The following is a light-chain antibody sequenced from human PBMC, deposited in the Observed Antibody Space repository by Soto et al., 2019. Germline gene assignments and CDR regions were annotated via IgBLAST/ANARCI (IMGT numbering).Light chain of an antibody. V-gene: IGLV2-14*01. CDR2: DVS. CDR1: SSDIGGYNY. J-gene: IGLJ1*01. Sequence: QSALNQPASVSGSPGQSTTISCTGTSSDIGGYNYVSWYQQLPGEAPKLIIYDVSDRPSGVSTRFSGSKSGNTASLTISGLQAEDEGDYYCSSFTSRHTYVFGTGTKVTVL. CDR3: SSFTSRHTYV.